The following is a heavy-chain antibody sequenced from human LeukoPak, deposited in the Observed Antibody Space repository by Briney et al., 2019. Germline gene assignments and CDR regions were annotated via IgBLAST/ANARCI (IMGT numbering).Heavy chain of an antibody. CDR2: FINLNSRT. Sequence: GGSLRLSCAGSGLTSNTYDMSWVRQAPGKGLEGGSGFINLNSRTYYADSVKGRFTIFSDTSENRVTLQMSSLSADDTAVYYCATKAPGTSGAFDNWGHGITVTVSS. V-gene: IGHV3-23*01. D-gene: IGHD3-10*01. CDR3: ATKAPGTSGAFDN. CDR1: GLTSNTYD. J-gene: IGHJ3*02.